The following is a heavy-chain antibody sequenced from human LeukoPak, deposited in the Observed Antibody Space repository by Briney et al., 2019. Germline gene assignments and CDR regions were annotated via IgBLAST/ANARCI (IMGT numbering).Heavy chain of an antibody. CDR1: GFTFSNYG. Sequence: PGGSLRLSCAASGFTFSNYGMHWVRQAPGKGLEWVAVISYDGSNKYYADSVKGRFTISRDNSKNTLYLQMNSLRAEDTAVYYCAKEGTVEYFDYWGQGTLVTVSS. CDR2: ISYDGSNK. V-gene: IGHV3-30*18. J-gene: IGHJ4*02. CDR3: AKEGTVEYFDY. D-gene: IGHD3-10*01.